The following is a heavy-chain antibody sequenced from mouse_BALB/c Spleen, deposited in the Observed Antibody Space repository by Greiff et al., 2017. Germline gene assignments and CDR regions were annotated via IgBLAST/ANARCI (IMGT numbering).Heavy chain of an antibody. CDR1: GFTFSSYT. V-gene: IGHV5-12-2*01. CDR3: ARPLNYYGSSYDYAMDY. CDR2: ISNGGGST. Sequence: EVQLVESGGGLVKPGGSLKLSCAASGFTFSSYTMSWVRQTPEKRLEWVAYISNGGGSTYYPDTVKGRFTISRDNAKNTLYLQMSSLKSEDTAMYYCARPLNYYGSSYDYAMDYWGQGTSVTVSS. D-gene: IGHD1-1*01. J-gene: IGHJ4*01.